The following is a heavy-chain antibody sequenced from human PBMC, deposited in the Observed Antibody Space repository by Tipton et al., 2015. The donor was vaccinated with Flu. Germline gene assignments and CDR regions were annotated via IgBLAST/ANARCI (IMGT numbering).Heavy chain of an antibody. D-gene: IGHD3-10*01. CDR3: AREPAPIGSPKNDAFDM. CDR2: IYSDGST. Sequence: QLVQSGGGLIQPGGSLRLSCAASGFTVSSNYMSWVRQAPGKGLEWVSVIYSDGSTYYVDSVKGRFTVSRDNSKNMLSLQMNSLRAEDTAVYYCAREPAPIGSPKNDAFDMWGQGTMVIVSS. V-gene: IGHV3-53*01. J-gene: IGHJ3*02. CDR1: GFTVSSNY.